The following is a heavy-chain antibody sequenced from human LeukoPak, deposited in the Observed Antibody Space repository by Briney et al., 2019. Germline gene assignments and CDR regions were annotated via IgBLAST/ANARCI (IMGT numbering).Heavy chain of an antibody. D-gene: IGHD3-10*01. V-gene: IGHV3-33*01. CDR1: GFTFSYYA. CDR2: IWSDGSNK. CDR3: ARELFSSGSCPDG. J-gene: IGHJ4*02. Sequence: PGRSLRLSCAASGFTFSYYAIHWVRQAPGKGLEWVALIWSDGSNKHYADSVKGRITISRDNSKNTVYLQMNSLRAEDTAVYYCARELFSSGSCPDGWGQGTLVTVSS.